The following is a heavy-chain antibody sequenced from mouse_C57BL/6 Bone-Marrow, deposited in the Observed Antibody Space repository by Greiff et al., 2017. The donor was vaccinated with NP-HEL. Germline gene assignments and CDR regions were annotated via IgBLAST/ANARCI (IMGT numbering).Heavy chain of an antibody. CDR3: ARHDYYGSSLYYFDD. CDR2: ISSGGSYT. V-gene: IGHV5-6*01. CDR1: GFTFSSYG. J-gene: IGHJ2*01. Sequence: EVQGVESGGDLVKPGGSLKLSCAASGFTFSSYGMSWVRQTPDKRLEWVATISSGGSYTYYPDSVKGRFTISRDNAKNTLYLQMSSLKSEDTAMYYCARHDYYGSSLYYFDDWGKGTTLTVSS. D-gene: IGHD1-1*01.